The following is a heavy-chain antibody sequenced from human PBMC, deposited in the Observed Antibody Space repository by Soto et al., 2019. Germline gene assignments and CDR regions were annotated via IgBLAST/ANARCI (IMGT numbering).Heavy chain of an antibody. D-gene: IGHD6-19*01. CDR1: GYTFTDYY. CDR2: INPNSGGT. J-gene: IGHJ4*02. V-gene: IGHV1-2*02. CDR3: VRKGLTVAGLGY. Sequence: QVQLVQSGAEVKKPGASVKVSCKASGYTFTDYYIHWVRQAPGQGLEWMGWINPNSGGTNYAQNFQGRVTMTRDTSISTAYMELSRLRSDDTAVYYCVRKGLTVAGLGYWVQGTLVTVSS.